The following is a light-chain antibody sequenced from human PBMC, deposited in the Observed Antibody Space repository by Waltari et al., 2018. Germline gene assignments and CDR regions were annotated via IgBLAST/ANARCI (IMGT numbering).Light chain of an antibody. J-gene: IGLJ2*01. CDR1: SGNIATNY. V-gene: IGLV6-57*03. Sequence: FMLTQPHSVSESPGKTVTISCTRSSGNIATNYVQWYQQRPGSAPTKVIYEDNQRPSRVPDRCSGSIDSSSNSASLIMSGLKAEDEAGYYCQSFDSSHVVFGGGTKLTVL. CDR2: EDN. CDR3: QSFDSSHVV.